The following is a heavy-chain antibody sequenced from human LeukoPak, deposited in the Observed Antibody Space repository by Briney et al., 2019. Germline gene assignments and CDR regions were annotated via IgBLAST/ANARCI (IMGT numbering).Heavy chain of an antibody. CDR1: GFTFSDHY. Sequence: PGGSLRLSCAASGFTFSDHYMDWVRQAPGKGLEWVGRIRNRAKSYSTQNAPSVKDRFTISRDDSRNLLYLQMNSLKTEDTAVYFCARVGDYHDSRGYSTDAFDIWGQGTMVTVSS. J-gene: IGHJ3*02. D-gene: IGHD3-22*01. V-gene: IGHV3-72*01. CDR3: ARVGDYHDSRGYSTDAFDI. CDR2: IRNRAKSYST.